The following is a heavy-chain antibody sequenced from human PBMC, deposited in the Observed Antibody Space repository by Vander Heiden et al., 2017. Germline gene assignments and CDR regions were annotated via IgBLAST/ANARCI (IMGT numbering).Heavy chain of an antibody. CDR2: INPNSGGT. Sequence: QVQLVQSGAEVKKPGASVKVSCKASGYTFTGYYMHWVRQAPGQGLEWMGWINPNSGGTNYAQKFQGRVTMTRDTSISTAYMELSRLRSDDTAVYYCARGGYSYGNWVTGPYYYYGMDVWGQGTTVTVSS. J-gene: IGHJ6*02. D-gene: IGHD5-18*01. V-gene: IGHV1-2*02. CDR3: ARGGYSYGNWVTGPYYYYGMDV. CDR1: GYTFTGYY.